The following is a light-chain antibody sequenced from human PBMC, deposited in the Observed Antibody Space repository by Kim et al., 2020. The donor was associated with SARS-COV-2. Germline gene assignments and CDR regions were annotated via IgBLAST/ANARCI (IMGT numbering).Light chain of an antibody. CDR2: SNN. CDR1: SSNIGSNT. Sequence: GQRVTIYLSGSSSNIGSNTVNGYQQLPGTAPKLLIDSNNQRPSGVPDRFSGSKSGTTASLAISGLQSEDEADYYCAAWDDSLNGWVFGGGTKLTVL. V-gene: IGLV1-44*01. CDR3: AAWDDSLNGWV. J-gene: IGLJ3*02.